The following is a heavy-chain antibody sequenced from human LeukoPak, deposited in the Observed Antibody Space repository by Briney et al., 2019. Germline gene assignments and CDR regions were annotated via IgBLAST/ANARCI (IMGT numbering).Heavy chain of an antibody. CDR3: ARATYYYDSSGYYYRTSYDHYYYGMDV. CDR2: IWYDGSNK. J-gene: IGHJ6*02. CDR1: GFTLSSYG. D-gene: IGHD3-22*01. V-gene: IGHV3-33*01. Sequence: GGSLRLSCAASGFTLSSYGMHWVRQAPGKGLEWVAVIWYDGSNKYYADSVKGRFTISRDNSKNTLYLQMNSLRAEDTAVYYCARATYYYDSSGYYYRTSYDHYYYGMDVWGQGTTVTVSS.